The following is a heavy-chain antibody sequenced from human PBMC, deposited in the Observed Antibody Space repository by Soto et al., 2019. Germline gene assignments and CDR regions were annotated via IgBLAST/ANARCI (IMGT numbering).Heavy chain of an antibody. V-gene: IGHV3-30*18. Sequence: GGSLRLSCAASGFTFSSYGMHWVRQAPGKGLEWVAIISYDGSNKYFADSVKGRFTISRDNSKNTLYLLMNSLRAEDMAVYYCAKDSSGYYYGGSDYWGQGTLVTVSS. J-gene: IGHJ4*02. CDR2: ISYDGSNK. CDR1: GFTFSSYG. CDR3: AKDSSGYYYGGSDY. D-gene: IGHD3-22*01.